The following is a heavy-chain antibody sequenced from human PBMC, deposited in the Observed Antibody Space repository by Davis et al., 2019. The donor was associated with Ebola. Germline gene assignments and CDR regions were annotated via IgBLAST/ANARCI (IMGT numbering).Heavy chain of an antibody. CDR2: INAGNGNT. D-gene: IGHD1-1*01. J-gene: IGHJ4*02. CDR1: GYTFTNYA. CDR3: ARAQFPTTSDH. V-gene: IGHV1-3*01. Sequence: ASVKVSCKASGYTFTNYAMHWVRQAPGQRLEWMGWINAGNGNTNYAQKLQGRVTMTTDTATTTAYMEVGGLRSDDTAVYYCARAQFPTTSDHWGQGTLVTVSS.